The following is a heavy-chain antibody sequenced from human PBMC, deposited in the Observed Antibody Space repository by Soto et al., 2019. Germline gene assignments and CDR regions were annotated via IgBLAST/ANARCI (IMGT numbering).Heavy chain of an antibody. CDR2: ISVYKGYT. CDR3: ARGPVASRNWFDP. J-gene: IGHJ5*02. V-gene: IGHV1-18*01. Sequence: QVQLVQSRPEAKKPGASVKVSCTASGYTFTSYTSGGITWVRQAPGQALEWMGWISVYKGYTYYAESLQGRVTMTTDTSTTTAYMELRSLRSDDTAVYYCARGPVASRNWFDPWGQGTLVTVSS. D-gene: IGHD2-15*01. CDR1: GYTFTSYTSGG.